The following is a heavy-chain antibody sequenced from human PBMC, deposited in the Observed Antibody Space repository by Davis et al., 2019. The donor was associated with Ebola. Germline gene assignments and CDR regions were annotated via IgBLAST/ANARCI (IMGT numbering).Heavy chain of an antibody. CDR1: GFTFSSYA. CDR3: ARDGDGSYIFDY. D-gene: IGHD1-26*01. Sequence: PGGSLRLSCAASGFTFSSYAMHWVRQAPGKGLEWVAVISYDGSNKYYADSVKGRFTISRDNAKNSLYLQMNSLRAEDTAVYYCARDGDGSYIFDYWGQGTLVTVSS. V-gene: IGHV3-30-3*01. CDR2: ISYDGSNK. J-gene: IGHJ4*02.